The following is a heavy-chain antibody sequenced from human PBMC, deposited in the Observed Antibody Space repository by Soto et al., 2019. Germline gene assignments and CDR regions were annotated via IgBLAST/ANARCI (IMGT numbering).Heavy chain of an antibody. J-gene: IGHJ6*02. V-gene: IGHV1-18*01. Sequence: ASVKVSCPSSGYTFISHSITWVRQAPGQGLEWMGRISAYNGNTNYAQKLQGRVTMTTDTSTNTAYMELRSLRSDDTAVYYCARGAGGGGAPRCHHMDGWGQGTTVTVSS. CDR2: ISAYNGNT. CDR1: GYTFISHS. D-gene: IGHD2-15*01. CDR3: ARGAGGGGAPRCHHMDG.